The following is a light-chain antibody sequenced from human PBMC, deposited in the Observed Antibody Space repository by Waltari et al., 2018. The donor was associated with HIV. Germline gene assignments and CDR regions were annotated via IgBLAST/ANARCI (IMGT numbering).Light chain of an antibody. CDR3: ASFTGDNTVM. J-gene: IGLJ3*02. CDR2: DVD. CDR1: DSDFGLYNF. V-gene: IGLV2-14*03. Sequence: AVTQPASVSGLPGQSTTISCTGGDSDFGLYNFVSWYQQHSGNPPKLILYDVDSRASGVYDRFSGSMSGNTASLTISVLRAEDEAHYYCASFTGDNTVMFGGGTEVTVL.